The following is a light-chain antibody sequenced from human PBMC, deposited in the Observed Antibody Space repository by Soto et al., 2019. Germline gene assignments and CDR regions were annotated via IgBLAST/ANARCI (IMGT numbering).Light chain of an antibody. CDR2: DVS. CDR1: SSDVGSYNL. Sequence: QSVLTQPASVSGSPGQSITISCTGTSSDVGSYNLVSWYQQHPGKAPKLMISDVSKRPSGVSNRFSGSKSGNTASLTISGLQAEDEADYYCCSYAGSSPPVVFGGGTKVTVL. CDR3: CSYAGSSPPVV. J-gene: IGLJ2*01. V-gene: IGLV2-23*02.